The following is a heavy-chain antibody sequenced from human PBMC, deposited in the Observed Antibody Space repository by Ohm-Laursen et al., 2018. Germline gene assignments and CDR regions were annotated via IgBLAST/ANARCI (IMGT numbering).Heavy chain of an antibody. Sequence: SLRLSCTASGFTFSNYEMNWVRQAPGKGLEWVSYISSGGSTIYYADSVKGRFTISRDNAKNSLYLQMNSLRDEDTAIYYCVKECGGTYNFWGQGTLVSVSS. J-gene: IGHJ4*02. CDR1: GFTFSNYE. CDR2: ISSGGSTI. CDR3: VKECGGTYNF. V-gene: IGHV3-48*03. D-gene: IGHD1-26*01.